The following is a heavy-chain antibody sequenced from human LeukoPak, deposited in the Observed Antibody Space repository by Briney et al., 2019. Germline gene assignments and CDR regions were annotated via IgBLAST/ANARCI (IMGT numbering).Heavy chain of an antibody. CDR3: ATGWYSEY. J-gene: IGHJ4*02. CDR1: FTFSTYY. Sequence: RPGGSLRLSCRFTFSTYYIHWVRQAPGKGLVWVSRTNPDGSSTTYADSVKGRFTISRDNAKNSLYLQMNSLRVEDTAVYFCATGWYSEYWGQGTLVTVSS. V-gene: IGHV3-74*01. CDR2: TNPDGSST. D-gene: IGHD6-19*01.